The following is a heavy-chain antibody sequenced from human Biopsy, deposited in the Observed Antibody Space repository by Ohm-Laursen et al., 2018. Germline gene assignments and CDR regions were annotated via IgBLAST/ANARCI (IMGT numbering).Heavy chain of an antibody. CDR3: ARGSGYFKLDV. CDR1: GGSISGSS. D-gene: IGHD5-12*01. V-gene: IGHV4-59*12. J-gene: IGHJ6*02. Sequence: SDTLSLTCTVSGGSISGSSWSWIRQAPGRGLEWVGYISYSGSTSNNPSLKSRITISVDTSKNQISLKVTSVTAADTAIYYCARGSGYFKLDVWGQGTTVTVSS. CDR2: ISYSGST.